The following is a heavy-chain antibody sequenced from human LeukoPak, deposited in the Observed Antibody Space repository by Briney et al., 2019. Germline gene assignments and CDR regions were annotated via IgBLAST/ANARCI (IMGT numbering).Heavy chain of an antibody. CDR1: GFTFSSYA. Sequence: GGSLRLSCAASGFTFSSYAMTWVRQAPGKGLEWVSTLSGSGGSTYYADSVKGRFTISRDNSKSTLHLQMSSLRAEDTAIYYCTTNTGDDWGQGTLVTVSS. V-gene: IGHV3-23*01. D-gene: IGHD2-8*02. CDR3: TTNTGDD. J-gene: IGHJ4*02. CDR2: LSGSGGST.